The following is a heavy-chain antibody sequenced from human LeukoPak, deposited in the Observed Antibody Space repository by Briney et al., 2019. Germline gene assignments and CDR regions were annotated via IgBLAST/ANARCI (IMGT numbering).Heavy chain of an antibody. D-gene: IGHD3-10*01. J-gene: IGHJ6*02. CDR3: ARTRRHYYGSGSDMTPWPADMDA. CDR1: GGSISSSSYY. CDR2: IYYSGST. V-gene: IGHV4-39*01. Sequence: SETLSLTCTVSGGSISSSSYYWGWIRQPPGKGLEWIGSIYYSGSTYYNPSLKSRVTISVDTSKNQFSLKLSSVTAADTAVYYCARTRRHYYGSGSDMTPWPADMDAWGQGTAVTVSS.